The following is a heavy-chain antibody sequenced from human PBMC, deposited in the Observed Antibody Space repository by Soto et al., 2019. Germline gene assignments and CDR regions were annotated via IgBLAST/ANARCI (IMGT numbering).Heavy chain of an antibody. CDR3: ARRGEDRIAAAGGLDY. D-gene: IGHD6-13*01. V-gene: IGHV3-21*01. CDR2: ISSSSSYI. Sequence: GGSLRLSCAASGFTFSSYSMNWVRQAPGKGLEWVSSISSSSSYIYYADSVKGRFTISRDNAKNSLYLQMNSLRAEDTAVYYCARRGEDRIAAAGGLDYWGQGTLVTSPQ. CDR1: GFTFSSYS. J-gene: IGHJ4*02.